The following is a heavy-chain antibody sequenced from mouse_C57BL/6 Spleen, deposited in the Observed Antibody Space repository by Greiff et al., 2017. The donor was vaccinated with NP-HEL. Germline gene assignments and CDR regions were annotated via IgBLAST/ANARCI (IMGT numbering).Heavy chain of an antibody. V-gene: IGHV1-53*01. CDR1: GYTFTSYW. CDR2: INPSNGGT. Sequence: QVQLKQPGTELVKPGASVKLSCKASGYTFTSYWMHWVKQRPGQGLEWIGNINPSNGGTNYNEKFKSKATLTVDKSSSTAYMQLSSLTSEDSAVYYCAREGYGNYEGYFDVWGTGTTVTVSS. CDR3: AREGYGNYEGYFDV. D-gene: IGHD2-1*01. J-gene: IGHJ1*03.